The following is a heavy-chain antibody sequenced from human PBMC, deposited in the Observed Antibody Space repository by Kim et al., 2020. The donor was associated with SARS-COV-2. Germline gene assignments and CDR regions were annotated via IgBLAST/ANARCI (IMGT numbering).Heavy chain of an antibody. CDR2: NSGGT. J-gene: IGHJ4*02. D-gene: IGHD4-17*01. Sequence: NSGGTNYAQKFQGRVTMTRDTYISTAYMELSRLRSDDTAVYYCASFYGDYEFDYWGQGTLVTVSS. V-gene: IGHV1-2*02. CDR3: ASFYGDYEFDY.